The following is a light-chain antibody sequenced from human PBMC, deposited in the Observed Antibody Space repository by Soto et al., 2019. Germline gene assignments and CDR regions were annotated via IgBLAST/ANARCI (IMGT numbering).Light chain of an antibody. Sequence: EIVLTQSPATLSLSRLEGAMLSFMASQSVGTYLAWYQQKPGQAPRLLIYDASNRATGIPARFGGSGSGTEFTLTISSLQSEHFAVYYCQQYNNWPPITFGQGTRLEIK. CDR2: DAS. V-gene: IGKV3-11*01. CDR1: QSVGTY. CDR3: QQYNNWPPIT. J-gene: IGKJ5*01.